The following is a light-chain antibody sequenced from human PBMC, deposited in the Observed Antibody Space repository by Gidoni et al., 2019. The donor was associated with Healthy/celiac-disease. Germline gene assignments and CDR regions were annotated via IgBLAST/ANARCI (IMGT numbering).Light chain of an antibody. CDR2: YDS. J-gene: IGLJ2*01. Sequence: SDVLTQPPSVSVAPGKTARITCGGNNIGSKSVHWYQQKPGQAPVLVIYYDSDRPSGIPERFSGSNSGNTATLTISRVEAGDEADYYCQVWDSSSDHRVFGGGTKLTGL. CDR1: NIGSKS. CDR3: QVWDSSSDHRV. V-gene: IGLV3-21*04.